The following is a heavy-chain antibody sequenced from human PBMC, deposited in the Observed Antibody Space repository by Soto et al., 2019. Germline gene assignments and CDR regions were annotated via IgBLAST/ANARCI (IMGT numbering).Heavy chain of an antibody. D-gene: IGHD2-2*02. CDR3: ASGCISTSCYIPPYDY. V-gene: IGHV3-30-3*01. CDR1: GFTFSSYA. CDR2: ISYDGSNK. Sequence: GGSLRLSCAASGFTFSSYAMHWVRQAPGKGLEWVAVISYDGSNKYYADSVKGRFTISRDNSKNTLYLQMNSLRAEDTAVYYCASGCISTSCYIPPYDYWGQGTLVTVSS. J-gene: IGHJ4*02.